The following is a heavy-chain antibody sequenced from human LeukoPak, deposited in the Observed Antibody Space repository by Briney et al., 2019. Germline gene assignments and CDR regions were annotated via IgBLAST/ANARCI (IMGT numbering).Heavy chain of an antibody. CDR2: ISSSGSTI. Sequence: GGSLRLSCAASGFTVSSYEMNWVRQAPGNGLEWVSYISSSGSTIYYADSVKGRFTISRDNSKNTLYLQMSSLRAEDTAVYYCAKEEKLLWFGELLYSDYWGQGTLVTVSS. V-gene: IGHV3-48*03. CDR1: GFTVSSYE. J-gene: IGHJ4*02. D-gene: IGHD3-10*01. CDR3: AKEEKLLWFGELLYSDY.